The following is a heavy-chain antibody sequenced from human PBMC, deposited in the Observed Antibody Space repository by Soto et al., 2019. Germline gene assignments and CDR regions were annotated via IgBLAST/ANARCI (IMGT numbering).Heavy chain of an antibody. CDR3: ARYGSGSYYNTFDY. V-gene: IGHV4-59*01. D-gene: IGHD3-10*01. Sequence: SETLSLTCTVSGGSISSYYWSWIRQPPGKGLEWIGYIYYNGGTNYNPSLKSRVTISVDTSKNQFSLKLSSVTAADTAVYYCARYGSGSYYNTFDYWGQGTLVTVSS. CDR2: IYYNGGT. CDR1: GGSISSYY. J-gene: IGHJ4*02.